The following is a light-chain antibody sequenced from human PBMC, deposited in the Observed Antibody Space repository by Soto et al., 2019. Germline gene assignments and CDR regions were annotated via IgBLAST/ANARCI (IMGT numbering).Light chain of an antibody. J-gene: IGKJ5*01. CDR2: GAS. CDR1: QSGRTK. CDR3: QQYDTWPSIT. Sequence: EIVMTQSPATLSVSPGEGATLSCRASQSGRTKLAWYQQKAGQAPRLLIYGASTRASGVSDRFSGSGSGTEYTLTISRLQSEDFAVYYCQQYDTWPSITFGQGTRLEIK. V-gene: IGKV3-15*01.